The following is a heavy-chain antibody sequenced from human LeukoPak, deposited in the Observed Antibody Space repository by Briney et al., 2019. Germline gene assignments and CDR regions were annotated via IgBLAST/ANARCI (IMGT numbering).Heavy chain of an antibody. D-gene: IGHD7-27*01. CDR3: ATDRWGFYNY. CDR2: ISTSSSII. J-gene: IGHJ4*02. CDR1: GFTFSTYS. Sequence: GGSLRLSCAASGFTFSTYSMNWVRQAPGKGLEWVSYISTSSSIIYYADSVKGRFTISRDNAKNSLYLQMNSLRAEDTAFYYCATDRWGFYNYWGQGTLVTVSS. V-gene: IGHV3-48*01.